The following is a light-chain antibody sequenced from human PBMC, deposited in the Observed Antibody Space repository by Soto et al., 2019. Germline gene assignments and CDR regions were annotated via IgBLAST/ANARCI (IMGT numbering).Light chain of an antibody. CDR1: SSNIGAGYD. J-gene: IGLJ2*01. CDR2: GNS. Sequence: QSVLTQPPSVSGAPGQRVTISCTGSSSNIGAGYDVHWYQQLPGTAPKLLIYGNSNRPSGVPDRFSGSKSGTLASLAITGLQAEDEADYYCQSYDSSLSGSRVFGGGTKLTV. CDR3: QSYDSSLSGSRV. V-gene: IGLV1-40*01.